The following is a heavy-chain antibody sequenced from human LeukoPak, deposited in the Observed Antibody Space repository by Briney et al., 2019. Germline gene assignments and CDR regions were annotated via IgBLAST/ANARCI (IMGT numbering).Heavy chain of an antibody. J-gene: IGHJ4*02. CDR3: AGQTAHNYYDSSGYVRY. V-gene: IGHV4-34*01. CDR2: INHSGST. D-gene: IGHD3-22*01. CDR1: GGSFSGYY. Sequence: SETLSLTCAVYGGSFSGYYWSWIRQPPGKGLEWIGEINHSGSTNYNPSLKSRVTISVDTSKNQFSLKLSSVTAADTAVYYCAGQTAHNYYDSSGYVRYWGQGTLVTVSS.